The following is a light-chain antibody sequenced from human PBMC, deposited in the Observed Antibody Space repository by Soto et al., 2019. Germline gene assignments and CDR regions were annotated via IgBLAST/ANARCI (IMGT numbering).Light chain of an antibody. CDR3: QEYIPWPPGM. V-gene: IGKV3-15*01. Sequence: DIVVTQSPATLSASPGERVTLSCRARQFVSSRFAWYQQRPGQVPRLLIYDTSTRAPGISARFSGSGSGTEFTLTISSLQSEDFAVYYCQEYIPWPPGMCGPGPTVDIK. CDR2: DTS. J-gene: IGKJ1*01. CDR1: QFVSSR.